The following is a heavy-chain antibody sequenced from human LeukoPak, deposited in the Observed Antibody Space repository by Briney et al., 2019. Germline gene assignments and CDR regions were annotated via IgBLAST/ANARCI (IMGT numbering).Heavy chain of an antibody. D-gene: IGHD3-3*01. Sequence: PSETLSLTCAVDGGSFSGYYWSWIRQPPGKGLEWIGEINHSGSTNYNPSLKSRVTISVDTSKNQFSLKLSSVTAADTAVYYCARTYYDFWSGYLYYFDYWGQGTLVTVSS. CDR3: ARTYYDFWSGYLYYFDY. V-gene: IGHV4-34*01. CDR2: INHSGST. CDR1: GGSFSGYY. J-gene: IGHJ4*02.